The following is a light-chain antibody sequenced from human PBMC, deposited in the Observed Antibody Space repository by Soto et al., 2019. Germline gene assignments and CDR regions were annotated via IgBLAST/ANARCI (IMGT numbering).Light chain of an antibody. Sequence: AIRMTQSPSSLSGSTGDRATITCRASQGISSYLAWYQQKPGKAPKLLIYAASTLQSGVPSRFSGSGSGTDFTLTISCLQSEDFATYYCQQYYSYPPYTFGQGTKLEIK. J-gene: IGKJ2*01. CDR3: QQYYSYPPYT. CDR1: QGISSY. CDR2: AAS. V-gene: IGKV1-8*01.